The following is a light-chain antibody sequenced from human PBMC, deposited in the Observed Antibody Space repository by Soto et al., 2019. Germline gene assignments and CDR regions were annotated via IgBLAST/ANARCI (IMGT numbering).Light chain of an antibody. J-gene: IGLJ1*01. CDR2: GVN. Sequence: QSALTQPASVSGSPGQSITISCTGTSSDVGSYNLVSWYQQHRGKAPKLMIYGVNKRPSGVSNRFSGSKSGNTASLTISGLQAEDEADYYCCSYSGISTFYVFGTGTKLTVL. CDR1: SSDVGSYNL. CDR3: CSYSGISTFYV. V-gene: IGLV2-23*02.